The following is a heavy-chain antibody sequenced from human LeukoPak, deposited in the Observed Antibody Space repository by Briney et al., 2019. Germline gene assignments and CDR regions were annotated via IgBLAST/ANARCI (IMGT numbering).Heavy chain of an antibody. V-gene: IGHV3-30*02. D-gene: IGHD1-26*01. Sequence: GGSLRLSCAASGFTFSSYVMHWVRQAPGKGLEWVAFRRYDGSNKYYADSAKGRFTISRYNSRNTLYLQMNSLRAEDRAVYYCAKEGGSNNYYYYYMDVLGRGTTVTVSS. J-gene: IGHJ6*03. CDR2: RRYDGSNK. CDR1: GFTFSSYV. CDR3: AKEGGSNNYYYYYMDV.